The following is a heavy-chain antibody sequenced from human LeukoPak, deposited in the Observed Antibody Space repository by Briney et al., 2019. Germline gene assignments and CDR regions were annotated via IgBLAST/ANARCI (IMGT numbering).Heavy chain of an antibody. D-gene: IGHD3-22*01. Sequence: SQTLSLTCAISGDSVSSNSAAWNWIRQSPSSGLEWLGRTYYRSKWYNDYAVSVKSRITINPDTSKNQFSLQLNSVTPEDTAVYYCARDPGYYENWFDPWGQGTLVTVSS. V-gene: IGHV6-1*01. CDR1: GDSVSSNSAA. CDR2: TYYRSKWYN. J-gene: IGHJ5*02. CDR3: ARDPGYYENWFDP.